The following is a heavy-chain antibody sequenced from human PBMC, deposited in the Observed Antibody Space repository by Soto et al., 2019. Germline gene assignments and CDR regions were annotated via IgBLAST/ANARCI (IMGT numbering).Heavy chain of an antibody. D-gene: IGHD3-9*01. CDR3: ARAPVLRYFDWSPIDY. Sequence: SETLSLTCTVSGGSISSGGYYWSWIRQHPGKGLEWIGYIYYSGSTYYNPSLKSRVTISVDTSKNQFSLKLSSVTAADTAVYYCARAPVLRYFDWSPIDYWGQGTLVTV. CDR2: IYYSGST. CDR1: GGSISSGGYY. J-gene: IGHJ4*02. V-gene: IGHV4-31*03.